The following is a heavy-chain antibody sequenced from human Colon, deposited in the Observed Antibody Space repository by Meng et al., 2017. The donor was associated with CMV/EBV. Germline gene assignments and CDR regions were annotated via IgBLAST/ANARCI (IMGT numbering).Heavy chain of an antibody. D-gene: IGHD4-17*01. Sequence: GGSLRLSCAASGFTFSSYWMSCVRQAPGKGLEWVANIKQDGSEKYYVDSVKGRFTISRDNAKNSLYLQMNSLRAEDTAVYYCARYGDPPYYYYGMDVWGQGTTVTVSS. J-gene: IGHJ6*02. CDR3: ARYGDPPYYYYGMDV. CDR2: IKQDGSEK. CDR1: GFTFSSYW. V-gene: IGHV3-7*01.